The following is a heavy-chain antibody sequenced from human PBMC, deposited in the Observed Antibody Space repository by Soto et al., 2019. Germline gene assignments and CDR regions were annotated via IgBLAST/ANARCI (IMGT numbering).Heavy chain of an antibody. CDR3: ARLWPFDF. V-gene: IGHV4-34*01. J-gene: IGHJ4*02. CDR2: INHSGSS. CDR1: GGSLRGYY. Sequence: SETLSLTCAVYGGSLRGYYWSWVRQPPGKGLEWIGEINHSGSSNYNTSLESRLTISIDTSKNQFSLKLTSVTAADTAVYYCARLWPFDFWGQGALVTV.